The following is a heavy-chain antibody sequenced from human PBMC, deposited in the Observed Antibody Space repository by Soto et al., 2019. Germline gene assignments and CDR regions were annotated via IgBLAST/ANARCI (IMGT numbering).Heavy chain of an antibody. CDR1: GYTFTGYY. V-gene: IGHV1-2*02. J-gene: IGHJ6*02. CDR3: ARDRVAADDPYYYYGMDV. CDR2: INPNSGGT. Sequence: ASVKVSCKASGYTFTGYYMHWVRQAPGQGLEWMGWINPNSGGTNYAQKFQGRVTMTRDTSISTAYMELSRLRSDDTAVYYCARDRVAADDPYYYYGMDVWGQGTTVTVSS. D-gene: IGHD6-13*01.